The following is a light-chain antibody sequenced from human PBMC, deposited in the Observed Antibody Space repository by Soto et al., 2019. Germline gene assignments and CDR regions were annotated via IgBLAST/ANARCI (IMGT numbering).Light chain of an antibody. V-gene: IGKV1-33*01. CDR1: QDISNY. Sequence: DIQMTQSPSSLSASVGDRVTITCQASQDISNYLNWYQQKPGKAPKVLIYDASSLERGVPSRFSGSASGTDFTFTISSLQPEDIGTYTCQQYDTLPYTFGQGTKLEIK. CDR2: DAS. J-gene: IGKJ2*01. CDR3: QQYDTLPYT.